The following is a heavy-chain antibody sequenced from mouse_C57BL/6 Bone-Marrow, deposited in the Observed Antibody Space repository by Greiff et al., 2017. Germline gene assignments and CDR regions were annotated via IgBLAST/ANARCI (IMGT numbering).Heavy chain of an antibody. CDR3: AGPYYSNYWYFDV. J-gene: IGHJ1*03. D-gene: IGHD2-5*01. V-gene: IGHV1-55*01. Sequence: QVQLQQPGAELVKPGASVKMSCKASGYTFTSYWITWVKQRPGQGLEWIGDVYPGSGSTNYNEKFKSKATLTVDTSSRTAYMQLNSLTSKDSAVYFCAGPYYSNYWYFDVWGTGTTVTVSS. CDR1: GYTFTSYW. CDR2: VYPGSGST.